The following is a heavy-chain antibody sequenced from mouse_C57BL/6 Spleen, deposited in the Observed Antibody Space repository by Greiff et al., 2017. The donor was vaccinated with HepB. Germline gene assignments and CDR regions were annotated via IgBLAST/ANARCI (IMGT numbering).Heavy chain of an antibody. CDR1: YTFSRRVH. J-gene: IGHJ1*03. CDR2: GQGLEWIG. V-gene: IGHV1-87*01. D-gene: IGHD2-4*01. Sequence: VQLQQSGPELARPWASVKISCQAFYTFSRRVHFAIRDTNYWMQWVKQRPGQGLEWIGAIYPGNGDTSYNQKFKGKATLTADKSSSTAYMQLSSRTSEDSAVYYCASIGDYDRYFDVWGTGTTVTVSS. CDR3: SEDSAVYYCASIGDYDRYFDV.